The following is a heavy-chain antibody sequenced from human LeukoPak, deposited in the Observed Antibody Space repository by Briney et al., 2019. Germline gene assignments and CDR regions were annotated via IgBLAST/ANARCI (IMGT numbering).Heavy chain of an antibody. CDR1: GYSFTSYW. J-gene: IGHJ5*02. V-gene: IGHV5-51*01. D-gene: IGHD4-17*01. CDR3: ARHHDYGDYVPNWFDP. Sequence: GESLKISCKDSGYSFTSYWIGWVRPMRRKGLEWRGIIYPGDSDTRYSPSFQGQVTISADKSISTAYLQWSSLKASDTAMYYCARHHDYGDYVPNWFDPWGQGTLVTVSS. CDR2: IYPGDSDT.